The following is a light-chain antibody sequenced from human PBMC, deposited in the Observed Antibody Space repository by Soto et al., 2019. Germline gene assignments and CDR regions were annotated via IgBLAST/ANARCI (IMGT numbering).Light chain of an antibody. CDR2: EVT. Sequence: QSVLTQPPSASGFPGQSVTISCTGTSSDVGYYDYVSWYQQHPGKAPKLVIYEVTKRPSGVPDRVSASKSGNTASLTVSGLRAEDEADYSCQSFDTSLGRSVFGGGTKLTVL. V-gene: IGLV2-8*01. CDR1: SSDVGYYDY. J-gene: IGLJ2*01. CDR3: QSFDTSLGRSV.